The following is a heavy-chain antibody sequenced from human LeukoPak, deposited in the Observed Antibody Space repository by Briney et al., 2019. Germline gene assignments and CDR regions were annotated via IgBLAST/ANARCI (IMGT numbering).Heavy chain of an antibody. V-gene: IGHV3-48*04. J-gene: IGHJ4*02. Sequence: GGSLRLSCAASGFTFSSYSMNWVRQAPGKGLEWVSYISSSSSAIYYADSVKGRFTISRDNAKNSLYLQMNSLRAEDTAVYYCARVRPYDSSGYYYEYFDYWGQGTLVTVSS. CDR2: ISSSSSAI. CDR3: ARVRPYDSSGYYYEYFDY. D-gene: IGHD3-22*01. CDR1: GFTFSSYS.